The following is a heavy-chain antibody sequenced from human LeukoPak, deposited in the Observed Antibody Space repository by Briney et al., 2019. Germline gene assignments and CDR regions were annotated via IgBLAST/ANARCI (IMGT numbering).Heavy chain of an antibody. D-gene: IGHD3-3*01. Sequence: PSETLSLTCAVYGGSFSGYYWSWIRQPPGKGLEWIGEINHSGSTNYNPSLKSRVTISVDTSKNQFSLKLSSVTAADTAMYFCARDGGFLENPYYYYTDVWGKGTTVTVS. CDR2: INHSGST. CDR3: ARDGGFLENPYYYYTDV. V-gene: IGHV4-34*01. CDR1: GGSFSGYY. J-gene: IGHJ6*03.